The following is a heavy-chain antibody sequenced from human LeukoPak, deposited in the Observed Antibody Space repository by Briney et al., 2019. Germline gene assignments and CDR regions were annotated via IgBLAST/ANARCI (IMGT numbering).Heavy chain of an antibody. CDR3: VRLQPNTGEWAFDI. V-gene: IGHV4-59*01. Sequence: PSETLSLTCTVSGGPINYYYWSWIRQPPGGGLEWVGYISNGGTTNYNPSLKSRVTISVDKSKNQLSLKLGSVTAADTAVYHCVRLQPNTGEWAFDIWGQGTLVTVS. D-gene: IGHD1-1*01. CDR1: GGPINYYY. J-gene: IGHJ3*02. CDR2: ISNGGTT.